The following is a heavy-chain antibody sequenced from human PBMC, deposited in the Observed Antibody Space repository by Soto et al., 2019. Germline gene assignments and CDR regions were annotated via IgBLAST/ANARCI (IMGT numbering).Heavy chain of an antibody. CDR2: ISGSGGST. CDR3: AKSVIAARRPGWWFDP. J-gene: IGHJ5*02. Sequence: GSLRLSCAASGFTFSSYAMSWVRQAPGKGLEWVSAISGSGGSTYYADSVKGRFTISRDNSKNTLYLQMNSLRAEDTAVYYCAKSVIAARRPGWWFDPWGQGTLVTVSS. D-gene: IGHD6-6*01. V-gene: IGHV3-23*01. CDR1: GFTFSSYA.